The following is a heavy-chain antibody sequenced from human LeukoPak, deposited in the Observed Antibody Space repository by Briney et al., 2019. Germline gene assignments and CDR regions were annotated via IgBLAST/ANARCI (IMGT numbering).Heavy chain of an antibody. CDR2: IRYDGSNK. CDR1: GFTFSSYG. D-gene: IGHD2-2*01. CDR3: ANFGGEIGYCSSTSCPPPFDY. J-gene: IGHJ4*02. Sequence: PGRSLRLSCAASGFTFSSYGMHWVRQAPGKGLEWVAVIRYDGSNKYYADSVKGRFTISRDNSKNTLYLQMNSLRAEDTAVYYCANFGGEIGYCSSTSCPPPFDYWGQGTLVTVSS. V-gene: IGHV3-30*02.